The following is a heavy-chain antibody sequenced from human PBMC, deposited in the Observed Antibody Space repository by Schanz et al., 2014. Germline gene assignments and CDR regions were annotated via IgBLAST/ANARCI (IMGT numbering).Heavy chain of an antibody. V-gene: IGHV3-21*04. CDR2: ISSTSTYL. Sequence: EEQMVESGGGLVQPGDSLRLSCAASGFTFSSYTMKWVRQAPGKGLEWVSSISSTSTYLYYADSVKGRFTISRDSARNSLYLQMNSLRAEDTAVYYCAKGQLLSYYFDYWGQGTLVTVSS. J-gene: IGHJ4*02. D-gene: IGHD2-21*01. CDR3: AKGQLLSYYFDY. CDR1: GFTFSSYT.